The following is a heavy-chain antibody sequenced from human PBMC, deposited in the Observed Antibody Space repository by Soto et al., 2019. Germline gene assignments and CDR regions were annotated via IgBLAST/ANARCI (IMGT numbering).Heavy chain of an antibody. Sequence: QVQLVQSVAEVKKPGSSVKVACKSSGGTFSSYAISWVRQAPGQGLEWMGGIIPIFGTANYAQKFQGRVTITEDESTSTAYMELSSLRSEDTAVYYCARDLEGMSVLGHYGMDVWGQGTTVTVSS. CDR2: IIPIFGTA. CDR1: GGTFSSYA. D-gene: IGHD3-10*01. V-gene: IGHV1-69*01. J-gene: IGHJ6*02. CDR3: ARDLEGMSVLGHYGMDV.